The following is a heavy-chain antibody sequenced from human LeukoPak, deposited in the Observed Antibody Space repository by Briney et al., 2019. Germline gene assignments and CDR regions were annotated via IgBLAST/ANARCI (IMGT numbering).Heavy chain of an antibody. V-gene: IGHV5-51*01. Sequence: GESLKISCWGFGYSFTKYWIGWVRQMPGKGLEWMGIIYPDYSETTYSPSFQRKDTMSVDKSINTASSQWHNVRASDTAMYYCARHTDGNDSDAFDIWGQGTMVAVSS. J-gene: IGHJ3*02. CDR2: IYPDYSET. CDR1: GYSFTKYW. D-gene: IGHD2-8*02. CDR3: ARHTDGNDSDAFDI.